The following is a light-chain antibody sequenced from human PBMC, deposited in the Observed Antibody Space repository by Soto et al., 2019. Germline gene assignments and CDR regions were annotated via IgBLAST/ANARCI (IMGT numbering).Light chain of an antibody. CDR2: SDN. CDR1: TSNIGSHH. CDR3: TAWDDTLSGVF. V-gene: IGLV1-44*01. J-gene: IGLJ2*01. Sequence: QSVLTQPPSASGTAGQTVTISCSGSTSNIGSHHVNWYQHLPGTAPKLLMYSDNQRPSGVPDRFSGSKSGTSASLAIGGLQSDDETDYYCTAWDDTLSGVFFGGGTKLTVL.